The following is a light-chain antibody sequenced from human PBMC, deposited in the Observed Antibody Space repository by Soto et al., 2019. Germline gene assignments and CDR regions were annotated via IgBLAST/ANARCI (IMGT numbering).Light chain of an antibody. J-gene: IGKJ1*01. CDR1: QSVSSK. Sequence: EIVMTQSPATLSVSPGERATLSCRASQSVSSKLAWYQQRPGQAPRLLIYSSSSRASGIPDRFSGSGSGTDFTLTISRLEPEDFAVYYCQQYRTSPPTWTFGQGTKVDIK. CDR3: QQYRTSPPTWT. V-gene: IGKV3-20*01. CDR2: SSS.